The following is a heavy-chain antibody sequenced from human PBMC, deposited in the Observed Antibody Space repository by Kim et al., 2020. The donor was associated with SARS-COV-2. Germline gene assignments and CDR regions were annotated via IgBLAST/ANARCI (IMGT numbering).Heavy chain of an antibody. J-gene: IGHJ4*02. V-gene: IGHV3-7*01. Sequence: KYYVDSVNGRFTISRDNAKNSLYLQMNSLRAEDTAVYYCAREDAWLGFDYWGQGTLVTVSS. D-gene: IGHD6-19*01. CDR2: K. CDR3: AREDAWLGFDY.